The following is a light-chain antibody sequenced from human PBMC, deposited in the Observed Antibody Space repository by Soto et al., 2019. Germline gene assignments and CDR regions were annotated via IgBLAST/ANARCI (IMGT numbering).Light chain of an antibody. Sequence: ETALTQYPGTVSLPRGERATLSCRTSQSVNSNYLARYQQKPGQAPKLLIYGVFNCATGIPDRFSSSESGTDFTLTISGLEPEDAAVYYCQHYDGSPRIFGHPTKLQIK. CDR3: QHYDGSPRI. V-gene: IGKV3-20*01. CDR2: GVF. CDR1: QSVNSNY. J-gene: IGKJ2*01.